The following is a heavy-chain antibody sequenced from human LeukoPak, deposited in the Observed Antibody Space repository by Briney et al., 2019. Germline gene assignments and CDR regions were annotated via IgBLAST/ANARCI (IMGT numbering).Heavy chain of an antibody. J-gene: IGHJ4*02. CDR2: ISGSGGST. D-gene: IGHD1-26*01. CDR1: GFTFSSYA. Sequence: PGGSLRLSCAASGFTFSSYAMSWVRQALGKGLEWVSAISGSGGSTYYADSVKGRFTIPRDNSKNTLYLQMDSLRAEDTAVYYCGSYYSDTPYYFDYWGQGTLVTVSS. V-gene: IGHV3-23*01. CDR3: GSYYSDTPYYFDY.